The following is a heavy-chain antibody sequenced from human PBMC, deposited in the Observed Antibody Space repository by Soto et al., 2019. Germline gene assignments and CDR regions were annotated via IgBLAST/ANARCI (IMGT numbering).Heavy chain of an antibody. Sequence: QVQLQESGPGLVKPSGTLSLTCAVSGGSISSSNWWSWVRQPPGKGLEWIGEIYHSGSTNYNPSLHSRVTISVDKSKTQSSLKLSSVTAADTAVYYCARRAAAGPKYWYFYLWGRGTLVTVSS. CDR2: IYHSGST. V-gene: IGHV4-4*02. D-gene: IGHD6-13*01. J-gene: IGHJ2*01. CDR3: ARRAAAGPKYWYFYL. CDR1: GGSISSSNW.